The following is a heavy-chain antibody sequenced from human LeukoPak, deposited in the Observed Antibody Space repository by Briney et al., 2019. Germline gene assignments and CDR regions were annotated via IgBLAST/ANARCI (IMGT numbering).Heavy chain of an antibody. CDR1: GGSISSYY. D-gene: IGHD5-12*01. CDR2: IYYSGST. V-gene: IGHV4-59*01. J-gene: IGHJ4*02. Sequence: SETLSLTCTVSGGSISSYYWSWIRQPPGKGLEWIGYIYYSGSTNYNPSLKSRVTISVDTSKNQFSLKLSSVTAADTAVYYCARGQVVATIGVHYFDYWGQGTLVTVSS. CDR3: ARGQVVATIGVHYFDY.